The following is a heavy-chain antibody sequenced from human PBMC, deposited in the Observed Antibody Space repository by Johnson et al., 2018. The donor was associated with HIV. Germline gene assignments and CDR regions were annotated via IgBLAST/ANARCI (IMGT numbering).Heavy chain of an antibody. CDR2: IRWNSGSI. Sequence: MLLVESGGGLVQPGGSLRLSCAASGFTVSSNYMSWVRQAPGKGLEWVSGIRWNSGSIGYADSVKGRFTISRDNSKNTLYLQMNSLRAEDTAVYYCARVREWEGGEVGDAFDIWGQGTMVTVSS. D-gene: IGHD1-26*01. CDR3: ARVREWEGGEVGDAFDI. J-gene: IGHJ3*02. V-gene: IGHV3-66*01. CDR1: GFTVSSNY.